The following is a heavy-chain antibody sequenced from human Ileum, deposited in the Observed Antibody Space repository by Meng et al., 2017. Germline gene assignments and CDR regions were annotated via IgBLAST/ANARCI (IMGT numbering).Heavy chain of an antibody. CDR3: VRDSGYDWAFAY. V-gene: IGHV1-69*05. D-gene: IGHD5-12*01. J-gene: IGHJ4*02. CDR2: IITIFGTP. CDR1: GGTFSNYA. Sequence: SVKVSCKASGGTFSNYAVSWVRQAPGQGLEWMGGIITIFGTPNYAQKFQGRVTISTDESATTAYMVVSSLRSEDTAAYYCVRDSGYDWAFAYWGQGTLVTVSS.